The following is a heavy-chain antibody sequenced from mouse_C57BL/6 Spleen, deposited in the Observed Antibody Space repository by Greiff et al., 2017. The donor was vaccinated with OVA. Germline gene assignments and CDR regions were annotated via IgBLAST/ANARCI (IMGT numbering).Heavy chain of an antibody. Sequence: EVQLVESEGGLVQPGSSMKLSCTASGFTFSDYYMAWVRQVPEKGLEWVANINYDGSSTYYLDSLKSRFIISRDNAKNILYLQMSSLKSEDTATYYCARDQGYGAFAYWGQGTLVTVSA. CDR3: ARDQGYGAFAY. D-gene: IGHD2-10*02. J-gene: IGHJ3*01. CDR2: INYDGSST. CDR1: GFTFSDYY. V-gene: IGHV5-16*01.